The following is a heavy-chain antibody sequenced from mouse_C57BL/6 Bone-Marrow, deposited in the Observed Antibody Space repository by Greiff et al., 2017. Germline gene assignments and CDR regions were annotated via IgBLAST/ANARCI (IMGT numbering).Heavy chain of an antibody. CDR1: GYTFTSYG. D-gene: IGHD1-1*01. J-gene: IGHJ1*03. CDR2: IFPRSGNT. V-gene: IGHV1-81*01. CDR3: ARFLYYYGSSYGYCDV. Sequence: VQLQESGAELARPGASVKLSCKASGYTFTSYGISWVKQRTGQGLEWIGEIFPRSGNTYYNEKFKGKATLTADKSSSTAYMELRSLTSEDSAGYFCARFLYYYGSSYGYCDVWGTGTTVTVAS.